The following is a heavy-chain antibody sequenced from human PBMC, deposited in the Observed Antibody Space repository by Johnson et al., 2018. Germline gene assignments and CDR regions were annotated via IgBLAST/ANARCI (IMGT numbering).Heavy chain of an antibody. CDR1: GFTFSSYA. J-gene: IGHJ3*02. Sequence: EVQLVESGGGLVQPGGSLRLSCAASGFTFSSYAMSWVRQAPGKGLEWVSAISGSGGSTYYADSVKGRFTISRDNSKNTVFLQMNSLGAGDTAGYYCAKEGAGYIQRSPLIGIWGQGKMVTVSS. D-gene: IGHD5-24*01. V-gene: IGHV3-23*04. CDR3: AKEGAGYIQRSPLIGI. CDR2: ISGSGGST.